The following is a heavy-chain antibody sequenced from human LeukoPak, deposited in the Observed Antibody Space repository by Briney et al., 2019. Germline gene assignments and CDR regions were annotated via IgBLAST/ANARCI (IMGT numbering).Heavy chain of an antibody. CDR2: INHSGTT. V-gene: IGHV4-34*01. D-gene: IGHD3-22*01. J-gene: IGHJ4*02. Sequence: PSETLSLTCAVYGGSFSGYYWSWIRQPPGKGLEWIGEINHSGTTNYNPSLKSRVAISVDTSKNQFSLKPSFVTAADTAVYYCAQNGYYFESWGQGTLATVSS. CDR1: GGSFSGYY. CDR3: AQNGYYFES.